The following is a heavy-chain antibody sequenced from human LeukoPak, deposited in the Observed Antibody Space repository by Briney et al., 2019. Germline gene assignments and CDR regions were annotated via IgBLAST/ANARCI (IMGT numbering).Heavy chain of an antibody. CDR1: GFIFSNYA. D-gene: IGHD4-17*01. CDR2: ISGGGGRT. Sequence: GGSLRLSCAASGFIFSNYAMSWVRQAPGKGLEWVSAISGGGGRTYYADSVKGRFTISRDNSKNTLYMNSLRAEDTAVYYCAKVAPLGDGDFWYFDLWGRGTLATVSS. V-gene: IGHV3-23*01. CDR3: AKVAPLGDGDFWYFDL. J-gene: IGHJ2*01.